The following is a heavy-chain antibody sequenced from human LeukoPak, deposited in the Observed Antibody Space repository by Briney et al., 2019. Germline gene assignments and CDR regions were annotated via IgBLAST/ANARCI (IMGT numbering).Heavy chain of an antibody. CDR3: ASGAYCGGDCFMPYYYYYYMDV. CDR1: GGSISSYY. J-gene: IGHJ6*03. Sequence: SETLSLTCTVSGGSISSYYWSWIRQPPGKGLEWIGYIYYSGSTNYNPFLKSRVPISVETSKNQFSLKLSSVTAADTAVYYCASGAYCGGDCFMPYYYYYYMDVWGKGTTVTVSS. CDR2: IYYSGST. D-gene: IGHD2-21*01. V-gene: IGHV4-59*01.